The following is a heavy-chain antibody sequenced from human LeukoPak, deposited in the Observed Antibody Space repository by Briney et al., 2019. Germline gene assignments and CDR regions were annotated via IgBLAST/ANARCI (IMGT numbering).Heavy chain of an antibody. CDR2: ISSSSSYI. D-gene: IGHD3-10*01. CDR1: GFTFGSHS. J-gene: IGHJ4*02. Sequence: GGSLRLSLAASGFTFGSHSMNWVRQAPGKGLEWVSPISSSSSYIYYAGSVKGRFTISRDNAKNALYLQMNSLRAEDTAVYYCARMYYCSGSFCDYWGQGTLVTVFS. CDR3: ARMYYCSGSFCDY. V-gene: IGHV3-21*01.